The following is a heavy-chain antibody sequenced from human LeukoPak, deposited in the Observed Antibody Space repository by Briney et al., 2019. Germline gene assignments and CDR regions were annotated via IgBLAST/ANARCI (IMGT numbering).Heavy chain of an antibody. CDR3: ARATVTSPYYYYGMDV. CDR1: GGSISSYY. CDR2: IYYSGST. D-gene: IGHD4-17*01. V-gene: IGHV4-59*08. Sequence: SETLSLTCTVSGGSISSYYWSWIRQPPGKGLEWIGYIYYSGSTNYNPSLKSRVTISVDTSKNQFSLKLSSVTAADTAVYYCARATVTSPYYYYGMDVWGQRTTVTVSS. J-gene: IGHJ6*02.